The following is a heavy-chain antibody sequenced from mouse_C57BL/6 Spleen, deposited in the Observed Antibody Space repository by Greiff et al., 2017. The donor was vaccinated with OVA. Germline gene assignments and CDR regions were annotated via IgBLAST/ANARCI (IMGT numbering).Heavy chain of an antibody. CDR3: AREGSYYGSHYFDY. V-gene: IGHV4-1*01. D-gene: IGHD1-1*01. Sequence: SGGGLVQPGGSLKLSCAASGIAFSRYWMSWVRRAPGKGLEWIGEINPDSSTINYAPSLKDKFIISRDNAKNTLYLEVSKMRSEDTALSYCAREGSYYGSHYFDYWGQGTTLTVSA. J-gene: IGHJ2*01. CDR1: GIAFSRYW. CDR2: INPDSSTI.